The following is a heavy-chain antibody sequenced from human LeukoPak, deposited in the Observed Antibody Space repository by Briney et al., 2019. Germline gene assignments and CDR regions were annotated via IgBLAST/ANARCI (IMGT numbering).Heavy chain of an antibody. CDR1: GFTFSSYA. CDR3: AKVFSGILRGTFDY. CDR2: ISCSCGST. J-gene: IGHJ4*02. D-gene: IGHD2-8*01. Sequence: HSGGSLRLSCATSGFTFSSYAMSWVRQAPGKGLEWVSGISCSCGSTYYADPVKGRFAISRDNSKNALYLQMTSLRAEDPAAYSCAKVFSGILRGTFDYWGQGTLVTVSS. V-gene: IGHV3-23*01.